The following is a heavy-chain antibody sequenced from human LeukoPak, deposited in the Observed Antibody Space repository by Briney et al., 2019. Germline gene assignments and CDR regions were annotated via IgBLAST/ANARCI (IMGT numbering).Heavy chain of an antibody. V-gene: IGHV3-21*01. D-gene: IGHD5-18*01. CDR2: ISSSSTYI. Sequence: GGSLRLSCAASGFTVNSYYMGWVRQAPGKGLEWVSSISSSSTYIYYADSVKGRFTISRDNAKKSLYLQMNSLRAEDTAVYYCAREYTALGFDYWGQGTLVTVSS. CDR1: GFTVNSYY. J-gene: IGHJ4*02. CDR3: AREYTALGFDY.